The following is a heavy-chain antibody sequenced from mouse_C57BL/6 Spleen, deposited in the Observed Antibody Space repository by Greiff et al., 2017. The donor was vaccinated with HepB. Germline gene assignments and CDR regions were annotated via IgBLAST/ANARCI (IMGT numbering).Heavy chain of an antibody. Sequence: EVQLQESGPGMVKPSQSLSLTCTVSGYSFTSGYDWHLSRHFPGNKLGWVGYISYSGSTNYNPTLQSRISITHDTANNHFFLKLNSVTTEDTATYYCASSHSYGGSYFDYWGQGTTLTVSS. D-gene: IGHD1-1*01. V-gene: IGHV3-1*01. J-gene: IGHJ2*01. CDR1: GYSFTSGYD. CDR3: ASSHSYGGSYFDY. CDR2: ISYSGST.